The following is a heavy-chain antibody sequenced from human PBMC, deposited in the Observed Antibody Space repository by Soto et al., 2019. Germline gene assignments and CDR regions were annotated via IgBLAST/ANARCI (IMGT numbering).Heavy chain of an antibody. D-gene: IGHD2-2*01. Sequence: HPGGSLRLSCAASGFTFSSYEMNWVRQAPGKGLEWVSYISSSGSTIYYADSVKGRFTISRDNAKNSLYLQMNSLRAEDTAVYYCARGSGYQRGKYQLLKKAYYYYGMDVWGQGTTVTVSS. CDR3: ARGSGYQRGKYQLLKKAYYYYGMDV. V-gene: IGHV3-48*03. J-gene: IGHJ6*02. CDR1: GFTFSSYE. CDR2: ISSSGSTI.